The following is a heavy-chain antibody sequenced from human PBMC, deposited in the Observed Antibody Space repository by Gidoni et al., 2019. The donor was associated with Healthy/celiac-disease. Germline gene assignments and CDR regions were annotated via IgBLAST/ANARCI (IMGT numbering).Heavy chain of an antibody. J-gene: IGHJ5*02. D-gene: IGHD3-9*01. Sequence: QVHLHASGPGLVTPSATLSLTCTVSGGSIRSYYWSWIRQPPAKGLEWIGYIYYSGSTHHNPSLKCRVTISVDTSKNQFSLKLSYVTAADTAVYYCARAPTEGYFDWEGWFDPWGQGTLVTVSS. V-gene: IGHV4-59*01. CDR2: IYYSGST. CDR3: ARAPTEGYFDWEGWFDP. CDR1: GGSIRSYY.